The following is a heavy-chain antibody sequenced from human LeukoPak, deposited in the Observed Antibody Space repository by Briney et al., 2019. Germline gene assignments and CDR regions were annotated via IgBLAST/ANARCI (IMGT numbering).Heavy chain of an antibody. CDR1: GFTFSSYW. CDR2: INSDGSST. Sequence: GGSLRLSCAASGFTFSSYWMHWVRQAPGKGLVWVSRINSDGSSTSYADSVKGRFTISRDNAKNTLYLQMNSLRAEDTAVYYCARVRGGLDQLLFEHWGQGTLVTVSS. V-gene: IGHV3-74*01. D-gene: IGHD2-2*01. J-gene: IGHJ1*01. CDR3: ARVRGGLDQLLFEH.